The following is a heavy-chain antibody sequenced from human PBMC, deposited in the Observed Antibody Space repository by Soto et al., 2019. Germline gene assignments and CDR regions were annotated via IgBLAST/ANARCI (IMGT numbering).Heavy chain of an antibody. Sequence: ASVKVSCKASGYAFTGYYMHWVRQAPGQGLEWMGWINPNSGGTNYAQKFQGRVTMTRDTSISTAYMELSRLRSDDTAVYYCARDRRVATSRMDVWGQGTTVTVSS. CDR2: INPNSGGT. V-gene: IGHV1-2*02. CDR3: ARDRRVATSRMDV. CDR1: GYAFTGYY. J-gene: IGHJ6*02. D-gene: IGHD5-12*01.